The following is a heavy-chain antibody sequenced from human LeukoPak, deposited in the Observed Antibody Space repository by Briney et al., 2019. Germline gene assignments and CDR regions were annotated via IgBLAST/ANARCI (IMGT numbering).Heavy chain of an antibody. CDR1: GGSISNYY. J-gene: IGHJ4*02. D-gene: IGHD3-22*01. Sequence: SETLSLTCTVSGGSISNYYWSWIRQPPGKGLEWIGYIYYSGSTKYNPSLKSRVTISLDMSKNQFSLKLSSVTAADTAVYYCARGGLTMSLYFDYWGQGTLVTVSS. CDR3: ARGGLTMSLYFDY. CDR2: IYYSGST. V-gene: IGHV4-59*01.